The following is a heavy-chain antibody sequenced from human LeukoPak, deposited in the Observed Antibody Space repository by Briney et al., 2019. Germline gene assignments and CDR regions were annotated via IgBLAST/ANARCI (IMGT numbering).Heavy chain of an antibody. D-gene: IGHD6-13*01. CDR1: GYTLTELS. V-gene: IGHV1-24*01. CDR2: FDPEDGET. Sequence: ASVKVSCKVSGYTLTELSMHWVRQAPGKGLEWMGGFDPEDGETIYAQKFQGRVARTEDTSTDTAYMELSSLRSEDTAVYYCATDRTSDGYSSSWYTFDYWGQGTLVTVSS. J-gene: IGHJ4*02. CDR3: ATDRTSDGYSSSWYTFDY.